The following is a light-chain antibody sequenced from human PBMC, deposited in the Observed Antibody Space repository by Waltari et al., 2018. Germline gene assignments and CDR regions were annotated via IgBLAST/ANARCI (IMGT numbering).Light chain of an antibody. J-gene: IGLJ2*01. CDR3: SSYTLTTSV. CDR1: NSDIGVYTY. CDR2: DVY. Sequence: QSALTQPASVSGSPGQSITISCPGANSDIGVYTYVSWYQQHPGKAPKLLIYDVYYRPSGVSLRFSGSKSGNTSSLTISGLQPEDEADYYCSSYTLTTSVFGGGTKVTVL. V-gene: IGLV2-14*03.